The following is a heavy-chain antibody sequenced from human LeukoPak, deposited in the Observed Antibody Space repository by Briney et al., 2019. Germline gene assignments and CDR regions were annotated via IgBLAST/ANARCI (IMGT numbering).Heavy chain of an antibody. CDR3: AKANPVSGSVVVAVIDY. V-gene: IGHV3-23*01. CDR1: GFTFSSYA. D-gene: IGHD2-2*01. J-gene: IGHJ4*02. CDR2: ISGSGGST. Sequence: PGGSLRLSCAASGFTFSSYAMSWVRQAPGKGLEWVSAISGSGGSTYYADSVMGRFTISRDNSKNRLYLQMNNLRAEDTAIYYCAKANPVSGSVVVAVIDYWGQGTLVTVSS.